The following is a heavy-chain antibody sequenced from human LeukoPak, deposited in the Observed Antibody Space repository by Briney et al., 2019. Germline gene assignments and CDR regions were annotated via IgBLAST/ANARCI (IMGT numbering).Heavy chain of an antibody. CDR3: ARVGSGSGSYWVDY. D-gene: IGHD3-10*01. V-gene: IGHV3-21*01. CDR2: ISSSSSYI. J-gene: IGHJ4*02. CDR1: GFTFSSYS. Sequence: GGSLRLSCAASGFTFSSYSMNWVRQAPGKGLEWVSSISSSSSYIYYADSVKGRFTTSRDNAKNSLYLQMNSLRAEDTAVYYCARVGSGSGSYWVDYWGQGTLVTVSS.